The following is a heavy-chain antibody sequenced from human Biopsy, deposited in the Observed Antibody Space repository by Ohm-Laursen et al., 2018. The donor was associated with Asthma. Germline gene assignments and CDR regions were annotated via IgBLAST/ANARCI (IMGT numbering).Heavy chain of an antibody. CDR1: GFTFGDYC. Sequence: SLRLSCSASGFTFGDYCMNWVRQAPGKGLEWVSSISSTSTYIYYADSVKGRFTISRDNAKNSLYLQMNSLRAEDTAVYYCSRDRGESGYDFGRYDYWGQGTLDTVSS. D-gene: IGHD5-12*01. J-gene: IGHJ4*02. V-gene: IGHV3-21*01. CDR2: ISSTSTYI. CDR3: SRDRGESGYDFGRYDY.